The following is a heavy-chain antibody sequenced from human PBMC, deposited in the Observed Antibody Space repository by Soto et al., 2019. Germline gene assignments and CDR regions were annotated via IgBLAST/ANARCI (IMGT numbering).Heavy chain of an antibody. CDR2: IKSKTDGGTT. CDR1: GFTFSNAW. J-gene: IGHJ6*02. CDR3: TTSELQPHHDNNYYGLDY. V-gene: IGHV3-15*07. Sequence: GGSLRLSCAASGFTFSNAWMNWVRQAPGKGLEWVGRIKSKTDGGTTDYAAPVKGRFTISRDDSKNTLYLQMNSLKTEDTAVYCCTTSELQPHHDNNYYGLDYWGQGTMVTVSS. D-gene: IGHD1-1*01.